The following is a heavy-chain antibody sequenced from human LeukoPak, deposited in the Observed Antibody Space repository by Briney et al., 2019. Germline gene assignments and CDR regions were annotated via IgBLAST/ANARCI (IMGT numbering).Heavy chain of an antibody. CDR2: MNPNSGNT. J-gene: IGHJ4*02. V-gene: IGHV1-18*01. D-gene: IGHD3-22*01. Sequence: ASVKVSCKASGYTFTSYDINWVRQATGQGLEWMGWMNPNSGNTNYAQKPQGRVTMTTDTSTSTAYMELRSLRSDDTAVYYCARDSNYYDSSGYYQVFDYWGQGTLVTVSS. CDR3: ARDSNYYDSSGYYQVFDY. CDR1: GYTFTSYD.